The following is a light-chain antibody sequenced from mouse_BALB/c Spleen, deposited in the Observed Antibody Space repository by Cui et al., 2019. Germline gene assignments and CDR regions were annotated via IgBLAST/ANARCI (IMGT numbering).Light chain of an antibody. CDR3: HQWSSYPT. V-gene: IGKV4-80*01. Sequence: QIVLTQSPAIMSASLGEEITLTCSASSSVSYMHGYQQKSGTSPKLLIYSTSNLASGVPSRFSGSGSGTFYSLTSSSVEAEDAADYYCHQWSSYPTFGGGTKLEIK. J-gene: IGKJ1*01. CDR1: SSVSY. CDR2: STS.